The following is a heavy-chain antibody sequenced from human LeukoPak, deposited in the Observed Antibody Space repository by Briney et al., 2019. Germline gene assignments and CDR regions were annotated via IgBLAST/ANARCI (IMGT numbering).Heavy chain of an antibody. CDR2: INHSGST. J-gene: IGHJ4*02. CDR1: GGSFSGYY. V-gene: IGHV4-34*01. D-gene: IGHD3-10*01. CDR3: AGGMYYYGSGSYYY. Sequence: PSETLSLTCAVYGGSFSGYYWSWIRQPPGKGLEWIGEINHSGSTNYNPSLKSRVTISVDTSKNQFSLKLSSVTAADTAVHYCAGGMYYYGSGSYYYWGQGTLVTVSS.